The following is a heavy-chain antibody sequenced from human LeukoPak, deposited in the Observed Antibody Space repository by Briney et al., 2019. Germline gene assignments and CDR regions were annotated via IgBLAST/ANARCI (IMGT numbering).Heavy chain of an antibody. CDR3: AKYCSSTTCYEGFI. CDR1: GFTFSNYA. J-gene: IGHJ4*02. D-gene: IGHD2-2*01. CDR2: MSGTGGST. V-gene: IGHV3-23*01. Sequence: EGSLRLSCAASGFTFSNYAMSWVRQAPGKGLEWASAMSGTGGSTYYADSVKGRFTISRDDSKNTLYLQMNSLRAEDTAVYYCAKYCSSTTCYEGFIWGQGTLVTVSS.